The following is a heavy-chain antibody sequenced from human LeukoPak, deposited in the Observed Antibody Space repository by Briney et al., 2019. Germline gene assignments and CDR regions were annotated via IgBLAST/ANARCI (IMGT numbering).Heavy chain of an antibody. D-gene: IGHD3-3*01. V-gene: IGHV3-15*01. J-gene: IGHJ4*02. CDR3: TSTYYDFWSGYSFDY. CDR1: GFTFSNAW. Sequence: GGSLRLSCAASGFTFSNAWMSWVRQAPGKGLEWVGRIKSKTDGGTTDYAAPVKGRFTISRDDSKNTLYLQMNSLKTEDTAVYYCTSTYYDFWSGYSFDYWGQGTLVTVAS. CDR2: IKSKTDGGTT.